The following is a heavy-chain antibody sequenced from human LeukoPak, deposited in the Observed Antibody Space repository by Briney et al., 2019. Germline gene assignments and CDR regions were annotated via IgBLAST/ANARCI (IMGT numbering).Heavy chain of an antibody. CDR2: INHSGST. Sequence: GSLRLSCAASGFTVSSNYMNWVRQAPGKGLEWIGEINHSGSTNYNPSLKSRVTISVDTSKNQFSLKLSSVTAADTAVYYCAARGDDVRQNWFDPWGQGTLVTVSS. D-gene: IGHD2-21*02. V-gene: IGHV4-34*08. J-gene: IGHJ5*02. CDR1: GFTVSSNY. CDR3: AARGDDVRQNWFDP.